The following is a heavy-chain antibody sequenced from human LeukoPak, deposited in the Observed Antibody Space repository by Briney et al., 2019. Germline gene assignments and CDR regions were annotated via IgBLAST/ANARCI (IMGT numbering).Heavy chain of an antibody. CDR3: ARDRRKAAGTPLDY. V-gene: IGHV1-2*02. Sequence: ASAKVSCKASGYTFTGYYMRWVRQAPGQGLEWMGWINPNSGGTNYAQKFQGRVTMTRDTSISTAYMELSRLRSDDTAVYYCARDRRKAAGTPLDYWGQGTLVTVSS. CDR1: GYTFTGYY. D-gene: IGHD6-13*01. CDR2: INPNSGGT. J-gene: IGHJ4*02.